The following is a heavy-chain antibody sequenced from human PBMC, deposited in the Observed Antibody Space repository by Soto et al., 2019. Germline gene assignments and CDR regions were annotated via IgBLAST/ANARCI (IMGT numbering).Heavy chain of an antibody. V-gene: IGHV1-69*13. D-gene: IGHD2-2*01. CDR1: GGTFSSYA. Sequence: GASVKVSCKASGGTFSSYAISWVRQAPGQGLEWMGGIIPIFGTANYAQKFQGRVTITADESTSTAYMELSSLRSEDTAVYYCASSAVVPPQRGDYYYYGMDVWGQGTTVTVSS. CDR3: ASSAVVPPQRGDYYYYGMDV. CDR2: IIPIFGTA. J-gene: IGHJ6*02.